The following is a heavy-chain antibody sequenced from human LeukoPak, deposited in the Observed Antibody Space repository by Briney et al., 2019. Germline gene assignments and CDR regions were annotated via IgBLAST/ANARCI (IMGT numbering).Heavy chain of an antibody. V-gene: IGHV3-53*01. D-gene: IGHD1-26*01. Sequence: PGGSLRLSRAASGFTVSSNYMNWVRQAPGKGLQWVSVIYSGGTTDYADSVKGRFIISRDNSKNTVYLQMNSLRGEDTAMYHCARSSGGSHFDYWGQGTLVTVSS. J-gene: IGHJ4*02. CDR1: GFTVSSNY. CDR2: IYSGGTT. CDR3: ARSSGGSHFDY.